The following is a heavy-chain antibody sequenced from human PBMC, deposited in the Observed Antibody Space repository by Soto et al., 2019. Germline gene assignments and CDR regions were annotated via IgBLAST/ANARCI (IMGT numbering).Heavy chain of an antibody. CDR1: GGTFSSYA. V-gene: IGHV1-69*01. J-gene: IGHJ6*02. CDR2: IIPIFGTA. Sequence: QVQLVQSGAEVKKPGSSVKVSCKASGGTFSSYAISWVRQAPGQGLEWMGGIIPIFGTANYAQKFQGRVTDTAGESTRTGYMGLSRPGTEDKGVYLWAKEFKPSAAKGAYFGMDVWGQGTNVTVS. D-gene: IGHD6-25*01. CDR3: AKEFKPSAAKGAYFGMDV.